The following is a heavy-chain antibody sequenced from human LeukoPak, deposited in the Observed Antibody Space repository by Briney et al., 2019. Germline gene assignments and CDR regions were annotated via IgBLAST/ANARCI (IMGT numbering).Heavy chain of an antibody. Sequence: RGCLRLSRAVSGFTFTDYWFHWVRQAPGKGLEWVSRVKSDGGGINSGDSVKGRFTMSRDNAKNTLYLQMNSLRAEDTAVYYFARQAGSGFHHWGQGSLVTVPP. D-gene: IGHD3-10*01. CDR1: GFTFTDYW. V-gene: IGHV3-74*01. CDR2: VKSDGGGI. CDR3: ARQAGSGFHH. J-gene: IGHJ4*02.